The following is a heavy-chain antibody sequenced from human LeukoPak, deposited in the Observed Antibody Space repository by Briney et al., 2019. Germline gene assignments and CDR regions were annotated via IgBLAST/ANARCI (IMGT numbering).Heavy chain of an antibody. J-gene: IGHJ6*01. CDR2: INPNSGGT. CDR1: GYTFTGYY. CDR3: GREDIVLVPAAQGYYYYGREV. V-gene: IGHV1-2*02. D-gene: IGHD2-2*01. Sequence: ASVKVSCKASGYTFTGYYMHWVRQAPGQGLEWMGWINPNSGGTNYAQKFQGRVTMTRDTSISTAYMELSRLRSDDTAVYYCGREDIVLVPAAQGYYYYGREVGGKGPRSPSPQ.